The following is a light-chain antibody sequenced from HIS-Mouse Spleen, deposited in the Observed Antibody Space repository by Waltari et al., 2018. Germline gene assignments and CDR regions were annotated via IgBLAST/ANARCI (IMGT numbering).Light chain of an antibody. CDR3: QQYNNWPPYP. CDR1: QSVSSD. J-gene: IGKJ2*01. V-gene: IGKV3-15*01. CDR2: GPS. Sequence: EIAKTQSSATLSVSPGERATLSCRASQSVSSDLTWYKHKPGQAPRPLIYGPSTRATGIPARFSGSGSGTEVTLTISSMQSEDFAVYYCQQYNNWPPYPFGQGTKLEIK.